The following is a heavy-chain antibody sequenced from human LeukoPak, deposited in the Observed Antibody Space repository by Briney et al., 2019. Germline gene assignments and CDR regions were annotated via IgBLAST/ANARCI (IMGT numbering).Heavy chain of an antibody. CDR3: ARSRPDSSGYYTFDY. D-gene: IGHD3-22*01. Sequence: SETLSLTCTVSGGSISSYYWSWIRQPPGKGMEWIGYIYYSGSTNYNPYLKSRVTISVDTSKNQFSLKLSSVTAADTAVYYCARSRPDSSGYYTFDYWGQGTLVTVSS. CDR1: GGSISSYY. V-gene: IGHV4-59*08. CDR2: IYYSGST. J-gene: IGHJ4*02.